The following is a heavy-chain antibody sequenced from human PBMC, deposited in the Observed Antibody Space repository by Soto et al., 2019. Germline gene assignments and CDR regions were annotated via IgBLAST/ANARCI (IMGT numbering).Heavy chain of an antibody. J-gene: IGHJ6*02. V-gene: IGHV1-69*01. CDR1: GGTFSSYA. CDR2: IIPIFGTA. D-gene: IGHD3-22*01. CDR3: AREDYYDSSGYYYYYGMDV. Sequence: QVQLVQSGAEVKKPGSSVKVSCKASGGTFSSYAISWVRQAPGQGLEWIGGIIPIFGTANYAQKFQGRVTITADESTSTAYMELSSLRSEDTAVYYCAREDYYDSSGYYYYYGMDVWGQGTTVTVSS.